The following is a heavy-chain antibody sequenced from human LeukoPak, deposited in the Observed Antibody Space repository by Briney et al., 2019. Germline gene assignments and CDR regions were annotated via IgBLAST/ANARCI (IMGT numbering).Heavy chain of an antibody. CDR3: AKQKALAAAGTSPFDY. Sequence: GGSLRLSCAASGFTFSSYAMSWVRQAPGKGLEWVSAISGSGGSTYYADSVKGRFTISRDNSKNTLYLQMTSLRAEDTAVYYCAKQKALAAAGTSPFDYWCQRTLVTVSS. J-gene: IGHJ4*02. V-gene: IGHV3-23*01. CDR2: ISGSGGST. D-gene: IGHD6-13*01. CDR1: GFTFSSYA.